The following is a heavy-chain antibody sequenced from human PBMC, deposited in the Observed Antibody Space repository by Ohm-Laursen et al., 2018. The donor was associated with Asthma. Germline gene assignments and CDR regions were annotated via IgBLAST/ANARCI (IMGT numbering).Heavy chain of an antibody. CDR1: GFTFSSYS. V-gene: IGHV3-21*01. Sequence: SLRLSCAASGFTFSSYSMNWVRQAPGKGLEWVSSISSSSSYIYYADSVKGRFTISRDNAKNSLYLQMNSLRAEDTAVYYCARENDYDSSGLDYWGQGTLVTVSS. CDR2: ISSSSSYI. D-gene: IGHD3-22*01. J-gene: IGHJ4*02. CDR3: ARENDYDSSGLDY.